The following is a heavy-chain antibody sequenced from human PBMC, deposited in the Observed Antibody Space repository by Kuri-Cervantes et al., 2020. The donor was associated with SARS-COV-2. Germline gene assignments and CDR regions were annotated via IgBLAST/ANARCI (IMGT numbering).Heavy chain of an antibody. D-gene: IGHD6-6*01. CDR2: ISAYNGNT. CDR1: GYTFTSYG. V-gene: IGHV1-18*01. J-gene: IGHJ4*02. Sequence: ASVKVSCKASGYTFTSYGISWVRQAPGQGLEWMGWISAYNGNTNYAQKFQGRVTMTRDTSTSTVYMELSSLRSEDTAVYYCARESSSLPFDYWGQGTLVTVSS. CDR3: ARESSSLPFDY.